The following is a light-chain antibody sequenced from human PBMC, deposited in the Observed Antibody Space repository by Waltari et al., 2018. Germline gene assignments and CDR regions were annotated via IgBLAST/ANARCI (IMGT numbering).Light chain of an antibody. Sequence: QIAVTQEPSLSVSPGGTVTLTCALSSGSVSSTSYASWYQQTPGQTPRTLVYKINTRSSGVPYRCSGSMLGNKAALTSTVAQAEDESDYYCALYMGSGIWVFGGGTKLTVL. CDR2: KIN. V-gene: IGLV8-61*01. J-gene: IGLJ3*02. CDR1: SGSVSSTSY. CDR3: ALYMGSGIWV.